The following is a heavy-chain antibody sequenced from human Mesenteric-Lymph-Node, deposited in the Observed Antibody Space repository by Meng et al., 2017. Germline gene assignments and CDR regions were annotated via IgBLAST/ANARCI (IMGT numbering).Heavy chain of an antibody. D-gene: IGHD4-23*01. Sequence: GESLKISCAASGFTFSSYAMSWVRQAPGKGLEWVSCISGNGGSTYYADSVKGRFTISRDNSKNTLFLQMNSLRAEDTAVYYCAKFPYAVVTPKSYFDYWGQGSLVTVSS. J-gene: IGHJ4*02. CDR3: AKFPYAVVTPKSYFDY. V-gene: IGHV3-23*01. CDR2: ISGNGGST. CDR1: GFTFSSYA.